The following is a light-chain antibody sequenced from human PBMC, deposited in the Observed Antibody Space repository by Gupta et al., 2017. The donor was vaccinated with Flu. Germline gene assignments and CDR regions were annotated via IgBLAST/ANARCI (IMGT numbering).Light chain of an antibody. V-gene: IGKV1-33*01. CDR3: QQDDNVSMT. Sequence: PPSLSASIGDRVTITCQASQDIGGFLNWYQQKPGQAPKLLIYDASNVERGVPSRFSGSGSGTHFYFTVHSLQPADIATYYCQQDDNVSMTFGQGTQLQIK. CDR1: QDIGGF. CDR2: DAS. J-gene: IGKJ2*01.